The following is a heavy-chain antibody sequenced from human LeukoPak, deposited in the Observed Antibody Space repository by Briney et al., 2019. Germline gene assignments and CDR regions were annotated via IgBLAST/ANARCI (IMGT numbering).Heavy chain of an antibody. D-gene: IGHD4-23*01. J-gene: IGHJ4*02. CDR3: AREGGYGGNWDPFDY. V-gene: IGHV3-30*02. CDR2: IRYDGSNK. CDR1: GFTFSSYG. Sequence: GGSLRLSCAASGFTFSSYGMHWVRQAPGKGLEWVAFIRYDGSNKYYADSVKGRFTISRDNSKNTLYLQMNSLRAEDTAVYYCAREGGYGGNWDPFDYWGRGTLVTVSS.